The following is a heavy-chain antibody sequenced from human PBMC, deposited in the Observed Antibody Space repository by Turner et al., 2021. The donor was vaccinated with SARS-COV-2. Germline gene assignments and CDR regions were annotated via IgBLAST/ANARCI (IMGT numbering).Heavy chain of an antibody. CDR2: IASNTDGGAT. J-gene: IGHJ4*02. CDR1: GFTFANAW. CDR3: VGAFLVN. D-gene: IGHD3-16*01. Sequence: EVQLVESGGDLVKPGGSLRLSCAASGFTFANAWMSWVRQAPGKGLEWVGHIASNTDGGATYYAAPVKGRFTISRDDSKTTLFLQMTSLKAEDTAVYYCVGAFLVNWGQGTLVTVSS. V-gene: IGHV3-15*04.